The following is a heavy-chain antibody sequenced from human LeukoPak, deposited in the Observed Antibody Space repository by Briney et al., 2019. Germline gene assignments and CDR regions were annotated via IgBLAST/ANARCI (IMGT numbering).Heavy chain of an antibody. V-gene: IGHV3-7*04. J-gene: IGHJ4*02. CDR1: GFTFSSYW. Sequence: PGGSLRLSCVGSGFTFSSYWTTWVRQAPGKGLEWVANINQDGSEENYVDSVRGRFTISRDNARNSLFLQMNSLRAEDTAVYYCARGQTPCPRTCLDYWGQGTLVTVSS. CDR3: ARGQTPCPRTCLDY. D-gene: IGHD1-14*01. CDR2: INQDGSEE.